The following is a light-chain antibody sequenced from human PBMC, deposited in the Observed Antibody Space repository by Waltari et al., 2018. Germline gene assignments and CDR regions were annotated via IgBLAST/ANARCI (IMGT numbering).Light chain of an antibody. J-gene: IGKJ1*01. CDR1: QDISSL. CDR3: QQVNSFPRT. Sequence: DIQMTQSPSSVSASVGDRVTLTCRASQDISSLLAWYQQKPGKAPKLLIFDASSLHSGVPSRFRGRGSGTDFTLTIRSLQPEDFATYYCQQVNSFPRTFGQGTKVEVK. CDR2: DAS. V-gene: IGKV1-12*01.